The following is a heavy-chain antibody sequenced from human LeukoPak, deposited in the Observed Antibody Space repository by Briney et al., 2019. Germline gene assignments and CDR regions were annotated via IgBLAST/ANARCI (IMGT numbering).Heavy chain of an antibody. V-gene: IGHV4-39*01. CDR1: GGSISSSSYY. Sequence: KSSETLSLTCTVSGGSISSSSYYWGWIRQPPGKGLEWIGSIYYSGSTYYNSSLKSRVTISVDTSKNQFSLKLSSVTAADTAVYYCARHAVSGNWNYESPYFDYWGQGTLVTVSS. D-gene: IGHD1-7*01. CDR2: IYYSGST. J-gene: IGHJ4*02. CDR3: ARHAVSGNWNYESPYFDY.